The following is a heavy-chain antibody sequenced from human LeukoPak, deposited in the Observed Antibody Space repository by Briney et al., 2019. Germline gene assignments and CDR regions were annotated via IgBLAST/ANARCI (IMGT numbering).Heavy chain of an antibody. V-gene: IGHV4-59*01. Sequence: SETLSLTCTVYGVSISGYYWNWIRQPPGKGLEWIGYIYYSGSTNYNSSLKSRVTISVDMSKNQVSLKLRSVTAADTAVYYCARAGSSSWFGDWFDPWGQGMLVTVSS. CDR1: GVSISGYY. CDR2: IYYSGST. CDR3: ARAGSSSWFGDWFDP. D-gene: IGHD6-13*01. J-gene: IGHJ5*02.